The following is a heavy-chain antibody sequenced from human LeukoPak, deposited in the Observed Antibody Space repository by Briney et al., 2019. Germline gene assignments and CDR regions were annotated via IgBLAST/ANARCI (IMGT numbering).Heavy chain of an antibody. V-gene: IGHV1-2*02. CDR2: INPNSGGT. CDR1: GYTFTGYS. Sequence: ASVKVSCKASGYTFTGYSIHWVRQAPGQGLEWMGWINPNSGGTNYAQKFQGRVTMTRDTSISTAYMELSRLRSEDTAVYYCARDIHGSGSYYPYFDYWGQGTLVTVSS. D-gene: IGHD3-10*01. J-gene: IGHJ4*02. CDR3: ARDIHGSGSYYPYFDY.